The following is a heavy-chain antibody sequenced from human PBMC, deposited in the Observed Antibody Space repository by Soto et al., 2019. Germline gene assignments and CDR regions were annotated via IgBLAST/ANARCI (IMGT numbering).Heavy chain of an antibody. Sequence: QVQLVQSGAEVKKPGASVKVSCKASGYTFPSYGISWVRQAPGQGLEWMGWISAYNGNTKYAQKLQGRVTMTTDTSTSTGDMELRSLRSHDTAVYYCARELGGSYYAPVDYWGQGTLVTVSS. CDR2: ISAYNGNT. D-gene: IGHD1-26*01. CDR1: GYTFPSYG. CDR3: ARELGGSYYAPVDY. V-gene: IGHV1-18*01. J-gene: IGHJ4*02.